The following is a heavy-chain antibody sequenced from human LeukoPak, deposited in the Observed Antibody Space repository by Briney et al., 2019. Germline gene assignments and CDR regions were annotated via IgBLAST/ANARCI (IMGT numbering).Heavy chain of an antibody. D-gene: IGHD5-18*01. V-gene: IGHV3-30*02. CDR1: GFTFSSYG. Sequence: GGSLRLSCAASGFTFSSYGMHWVRQAPGKWLEWVAFIRYDGSNKYYADSVKGRFTISRDNSKNTLYLQMNSLRAEDTAVYYCAKVSGYSYGPFDYWGQGTMVTVSS. CDR2: IRYDGSNK. CDR3: AKVSGYSYGPFDY. J-gene: IGHJ4*02.